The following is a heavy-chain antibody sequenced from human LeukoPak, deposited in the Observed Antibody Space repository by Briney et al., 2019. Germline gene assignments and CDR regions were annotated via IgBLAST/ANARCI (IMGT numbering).Heavy chain of an antibody. D-gene: IGHD3-10*01. CDR3: ARDSRVRVWFGENKDWFDP. CDR2: IYYSGNT. J-gene: IGHJ5*02. V-gene: IGHV4-39*07. Sequence: SETLSLTCTVSGDSISSSSYYWGWIRQPPGKGLEWIGSIYYSGNTYYNPSLKSRVTISVDTSKNQFSLKLSSVTAADTAVYYCARDSRVRVWFGENKDWFDPWGQGTLVTVSS. CDR1: GDSISSSSYY.